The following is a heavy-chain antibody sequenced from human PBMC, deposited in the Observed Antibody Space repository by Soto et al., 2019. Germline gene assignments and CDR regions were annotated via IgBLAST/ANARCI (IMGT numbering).Heavy chain of an antibody. V-gene: IGHV4-39*01. J-gene: IGHJ4*02. CDR3: ARHHMAFGGILAPFDY. CDR1: GDSISSNTYY. CDR2: IYYSGST. D-gene: IGHD3-16*02. Sequence: SETLSLTCTVSGDSISSNTYYWDWIRQPPGKGLEWIGSIYYSGSTYYSASLKSRVTISVDTSKNQFSLKLTSVTAADTAVYSCARHHMAFGGILAPFDYWGPGTLVTVSS.